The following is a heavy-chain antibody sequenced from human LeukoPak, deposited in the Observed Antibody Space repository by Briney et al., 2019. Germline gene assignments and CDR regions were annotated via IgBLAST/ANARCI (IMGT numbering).Heavy chain of an antibody. CDR1: GFTFSSYA. D-gene: IGHD2-15*01. J-gene: IGHJ4*02. Sequence: GGSLRLSCAASGFTFSSYAMSWVRQAPGKGLEWVSAITYSGGKTNYADSVKGRFTISRYNSKNTVYVQINSLRSDDTAIYYCAKDPPHSPFDSWGQGTLVTVSS. V-gene: IGHV3-23*01. CDR2: ITYSGGKT. CDR3: AKDPPHSPFDS.